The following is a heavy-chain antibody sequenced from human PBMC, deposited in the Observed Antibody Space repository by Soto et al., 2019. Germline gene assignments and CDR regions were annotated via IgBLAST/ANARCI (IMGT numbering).Heavy chain of an antibody. J-gene: IGHJ5*02. CDR3: ARVPAAAGQGNWFDP. Sequence: SETLSLTCTGSGGSISSYYWSWIRQPPWKGLEWTWYIYYSGSTNYNPSLKSRVTISVDTSKNPFSLKLSSVTAADTAVYYCARVPAAAGQGNWFDPWGQGTLVTVSS. V-gene: IGHV4-59*01. D-gene: IGHD6-13*01. CDR1: GGSISSYY. CDR2: IYYSGST.